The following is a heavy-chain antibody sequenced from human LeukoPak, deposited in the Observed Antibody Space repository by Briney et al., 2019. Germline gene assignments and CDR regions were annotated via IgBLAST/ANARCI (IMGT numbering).Heavy chain of an antibody. Sequence: GGSLRLSCAASGFTFDDYAMHWVRQGPGKGLEWVSVIYSGGSTYYADSVKGRFTISRHNSKNTLYLQMNSLRAEDTAVYYCARGLAGFDYWGQGTLVTVSS. CDR1: GFTFDDYA. CDR3: ARGLAGFDY. J-gene: IGHJ4*02. CDR2: IYSGGST. D-gene: IGHD6-19*01. V-gene: IGHV3-53*04.